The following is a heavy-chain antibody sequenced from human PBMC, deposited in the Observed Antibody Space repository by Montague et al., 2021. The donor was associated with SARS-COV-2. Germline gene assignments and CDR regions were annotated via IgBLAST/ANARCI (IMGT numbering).Heavy chain of an antibody. CDR1: GGSISSYY. D-gene: IGHD2-15*01. V-gene: IGHV4-59*08. J-gene: IGHJ5*02. CDR2: IYYSGST. CDR3: ARLEAGDCSGGSCYSSWFDP. Sequence: SETLSFTCTVSGGSISSYYWSWIRQPPGKGLEWIGYIYYSGSTNYNPSLKSRVTISVDTSKNQFSLKLSSVTAADTAVYCCARLEAGDCSGGSCYSSWFDPWGQGTLVTVSS.